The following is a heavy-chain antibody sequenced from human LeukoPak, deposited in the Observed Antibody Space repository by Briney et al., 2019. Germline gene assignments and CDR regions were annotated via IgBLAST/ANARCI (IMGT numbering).Heavy chain of an antibody. V-gene: IGHV1-2*02. CDR3: ARGGSPPERTPNGIMITFGGVIVRGWFDP. Sequence: ASVKVSCKASGYTFTGYYIHWVRQAPGQGLEWMGWIKPNSGGTNYAQKFQGRVTMTRDTSISTAYMELSRLRSDDTAVYYCARGGSPPERTPNGIMITFGGVIVRGWFDPWGQGTLVTVSS. CDR2: IKPNSGGT. J-gene: IGHJ5*02. D-gene: IGHD3-16*02. CDR1: GYTFTGYY.